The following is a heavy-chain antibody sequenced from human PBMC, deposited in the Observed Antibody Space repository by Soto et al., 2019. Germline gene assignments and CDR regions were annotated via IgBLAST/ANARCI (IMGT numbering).Heavy chain of an antibody. CDR3: ERECIVVVPAARSPNYDLWSAYDGMDV. Sequence: GGSLRLSCAASGFTFSSYGMHWVRQAPGKGLEWVAVITYDANNKYYADSVKGRFTISRDNSKNTLYLQLNSLRAEDTAVYYCERECIVVVPAARSPNYDLWSAYDGMDVWGQETTVT. D-gene: IGHD2-2*01. CDR1: GFTFSSYG. V-gene: IGHV3-30*03. CDR2: ITYDANNK. J-gene: IGHJ6*02.